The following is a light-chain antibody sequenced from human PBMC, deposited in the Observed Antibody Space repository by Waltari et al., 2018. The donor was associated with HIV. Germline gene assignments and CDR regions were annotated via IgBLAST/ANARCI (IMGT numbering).Light chain of an antibody. V-gene: IGLV1-51*01. CDR2: DNN. Sequence: QPVLPQPPSVSAAPGQKVTISCSGSGSNIGKNFVSWYKQLPGTAPKLIIYDNNKRPSGIPDRFSGSKSGTSATRGITGLQTGDEADYDGGTWDSSLSGVVFGGGTKLTVL. CDR1: GSNIGKNF. CDR3: GTWDSSLSGVV. J-gene: IGLJ3*02.